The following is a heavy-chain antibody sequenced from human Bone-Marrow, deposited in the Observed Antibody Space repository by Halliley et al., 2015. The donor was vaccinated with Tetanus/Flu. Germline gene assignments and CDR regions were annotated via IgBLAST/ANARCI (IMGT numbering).Heavy chain of an antibody. CDR2: IYYSGST. CDR1: GGSISSYY. D-gene: IGHD3-9*01. CDR3: ARDSPPTGILTGFDI. Sequence: TLSLTCTVSGGSISSYYWSWIRQPPGKGLEWIGYIYYSGSTNYNPSLKSRVTISVDTSKNQFSLKLSYVTAADTAVYYCARDSPPTGILTGFDIWGQGTMVTVSS. J-gene: IGHJ3*02. V-gene: IGHV4-59*01.